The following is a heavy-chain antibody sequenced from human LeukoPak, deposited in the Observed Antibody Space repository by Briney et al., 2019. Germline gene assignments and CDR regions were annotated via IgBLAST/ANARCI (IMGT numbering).Heavy chain of an antibody. J-gene: IGHJ4*02. D-gene: IGHD6-13*01. CDR2: ISYDGSNK. Sequence: QPGRSLRLSCAASGFTFSSYAMHWVRQAPGKGLEWVAVISYDGSNKYYADSVKGRFTISRDNSKNTLYLQMNSLRAEDTAVYYCAKGGSSWSEIDYWGQGTLVTVSS. V-gene: IGHV3-30*04. CDR3: AKGGSSWSEIDY. CDR1: GFTFSSYA.